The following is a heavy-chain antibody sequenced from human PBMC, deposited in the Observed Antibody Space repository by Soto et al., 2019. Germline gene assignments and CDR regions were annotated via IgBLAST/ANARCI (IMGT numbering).Heavy chain of an antibody. V-gene: IGHV3-21*01. Sequence: EVQLVESGGGLVKPGGSLRLSCAASGFTFSSYSMNWVRQAPGKGLEWVSSISSSSSYIYYADSVKGRFTISRDNAKNSRYLQMNSLRVEDTAVYYCASDQPGYSYGYGLGYWGQGTLVTVSS. CDR2: ISSSSSYI. CDR1: GFTFSSYS. CDR3: ASDQPGYSYGYGLGY. J-gene: IGHJ4*02. D-gene: IGHD5-18*01.